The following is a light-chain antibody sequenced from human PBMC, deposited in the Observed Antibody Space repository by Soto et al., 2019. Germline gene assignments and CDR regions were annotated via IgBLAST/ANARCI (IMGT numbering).Light chain of an antibody. V-gene: IGKV3-20*01. Sequence: EIVLTQSPGTLSLSPGETATLSCRASQSVSSNNLAWYHQKPGQTPRLLIYGASNRATGIPDRFSGSGSGTDFTLTISRLEPEDFAVYYCQQYDNSITFGEGARLE. CDR2: GAS. CDR1: QSVSSNN. CDR3: QQYDNSIT. J-gene: IGKJ5*01.